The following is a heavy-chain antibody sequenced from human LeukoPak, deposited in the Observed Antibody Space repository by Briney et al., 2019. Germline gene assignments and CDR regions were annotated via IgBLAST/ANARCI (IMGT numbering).Heavy chain of an antibody. Sequence: SETLSLTCAVSGASISSNNWWWSWVRQPPGKGLEWIGEIYHSGSTNYNPSLKSRVTMSVDKSKNQFSLKLSSVTAADTAVYYCARSAVDTASGDAFDIWGQGTMVTVSS. CDR1: GASISSNNW. CDR2: IYHSGST. D-gene: IGHD5-18*01. V-gene: IGHV4-4*02. J-gene: IGHJ3*02. CDR3: ARSAVDTASGDAFDI.